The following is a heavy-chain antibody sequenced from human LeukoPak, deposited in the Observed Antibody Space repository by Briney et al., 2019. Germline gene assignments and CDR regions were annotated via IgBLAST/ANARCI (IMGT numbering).Heavy chain of an antibody. Sequence: ASVNVSCKASGYTFTIYYIHLVRHAPGQGLEWMGIINPSGGSTSYAQQFQGRVTMTRDTSTSTVYMELSSMRSEDTAVYYYARGGMAEDYLDYWGQGTLVTVSS. V-gene: IGHV1-46*01. CDR1: GYTFTIYY. CDR2: INPSGGST. D-gene: IGHD5-24*01. CDR3: ARGGMAEDYLDY. J-gene: IGHJ4*02.